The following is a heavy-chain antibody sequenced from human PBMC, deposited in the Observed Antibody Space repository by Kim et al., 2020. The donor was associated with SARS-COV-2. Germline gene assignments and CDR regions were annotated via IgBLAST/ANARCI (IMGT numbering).Heavy chain of an antibody. CDR3: MKGGWGWIWDH. J-gene: IGHJ4*02. CDR2: IDGSDGTT. Sequence: GGSLRLSCTTSGFTFTGHAISWVRQAPGKGLEWVSSIDGSDGTTYYVDSVRGRFTISSDDSKNTLYLQMSALRGDDTAVYYCMKGGWGWIWDHWGQGTLVTVSS. V-gene: IGHV3-23*01. CDR1: GFTFTGHA. D-gene: IGHD2-21*01.